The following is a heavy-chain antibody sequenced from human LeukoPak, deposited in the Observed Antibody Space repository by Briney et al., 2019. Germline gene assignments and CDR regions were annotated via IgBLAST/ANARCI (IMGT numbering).Heavy chain of an antibody. CDR1: GFTFSSYE. J-gene: IGHJ4*02. CDR2: ISSSGSTI. Sequence: GGSLRLSCAASGFTFSSYEMNWVRQAPGKGLEWVSYISSSGSTIYYADSVKGRFTISRDNAKNSLYLQMNSLRAEDTAVYYCAREGSSSWVTFDYWGQGTLVTVSS. CDR3: AREGSSSWVTFDY. V-gene: IGHV3-48*03. D-gene: IGHD6-13*01.